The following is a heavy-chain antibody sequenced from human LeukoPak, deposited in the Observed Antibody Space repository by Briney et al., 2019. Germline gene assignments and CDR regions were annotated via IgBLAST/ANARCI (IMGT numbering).Heavy chain of an antibody. Sequence: GGSLRLSCAASGFTFSSYAMHWVRQAPGNGLEWVAVISYDGSNKYYADSVKGRFTISRDNSKNTLYLQMNSLRAEDTAVYYCARDLDVLRFLEWSTSPYYYYGMDVWGQGTTVTVSS. CDR3: ARDLDVLRFLEWSTSPYYYYGMDV. J-gene: IGHJ6*02. D-gene: IGHD3-3*01. V-gene: IGHV3-30-3*01. CDR2: ISYDGSNK. CDR1: GFTFSSYA.